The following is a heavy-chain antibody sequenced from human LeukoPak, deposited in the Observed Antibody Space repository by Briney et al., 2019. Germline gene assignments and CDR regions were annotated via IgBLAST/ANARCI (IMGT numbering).Heavy chain of an antibody. J-gene: IGHJ4*02. Sequence: ASVKVSFKASGGTFSSYAISWVRQAPGQGLEWMGGIIPIFGTANYAQKFQGRVTITADKSTSTAYMELSSLRSEDTAVYYCARDPRGAGNYFDYWGQGTLVTVSS. CDR1: GGTFSSYA. D-gene: IGHD6-19*01. V-gene: IGHV1-69*06. CDR3: ARDPRGAGNYFDY. CDR2: IIPIFGTA.